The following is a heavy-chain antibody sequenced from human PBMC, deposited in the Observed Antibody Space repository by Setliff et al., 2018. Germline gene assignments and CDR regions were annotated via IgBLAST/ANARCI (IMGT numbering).Heavy chain of an antibody. D-gene: IGHD1-1*01. CDR2: VSAFTGFT. Sequence: ASVKVSCKASGGTFRTDGFSWVRQAPGQGLEWMAWVSAFTGFTQYSQKFKGRVAVTTDASTSTAYLDLWSLTSNDTAVYYCLRDRPYINSPENAFDIWGQGTTVTVSS. J-gene: IGHJ3*02. CDR1: GGTFRTDG. V-gene: IGHV1-18*01. CDR3: LRDRPYINSPENAFDI.